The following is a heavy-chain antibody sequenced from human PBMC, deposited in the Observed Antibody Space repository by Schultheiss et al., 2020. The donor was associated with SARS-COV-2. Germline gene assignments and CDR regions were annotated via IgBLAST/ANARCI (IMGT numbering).Heavy chain of an antibody. V-gene: IGHV4-59*12. CDR2: IYYSGST. Sequence: SETLSLTCTVSGGSISSYYWSWIRQPPGKGLEWIGYIYYSGSTNYNPSLKSRVTISVDTSKNQFSLKLSSVTAADTAVYYCARGELTLRMFDYWGQGTLVTVSS. J-gene: IGHJ4*02. D-gene: IGHD1-26*01. CDR1: GGSISSYY. CDR3: ARGELTLRMFDY.